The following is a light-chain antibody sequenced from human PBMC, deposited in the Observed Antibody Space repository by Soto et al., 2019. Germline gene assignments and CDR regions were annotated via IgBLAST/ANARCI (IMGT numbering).Light chain of an antibody. CDR2: DAS. J-gene: IGKJ5*01. CDR1: QNINKW. V-gene: IGKV1-5*01. CDR3: QQYNSYPNT. Sequence: DIQMTQSPSTLSASVRDTVTITCRASQNINKWLAWYQQKPGKAPKLLIYDASSLESGVPSRFSGSGSGTEFTLTISSLQPDDFATYYCQQYNSYPNTFGQGTRLEIK.